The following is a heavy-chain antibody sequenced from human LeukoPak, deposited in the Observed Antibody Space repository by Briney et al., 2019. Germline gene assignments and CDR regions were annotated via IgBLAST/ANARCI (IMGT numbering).Heavy chain of an antibody. D-gene: IGHD6-13*01. J-gene: IGHJ5*02. CDR2: ISTYNANT. Sequence: ASVKVSCKASGYTFTNYGISWVRQAPRQGLEWMGWISTYNANTNYAQKLQGRVTMTTDTSTSTAYMELRSLRSDDTAVYYCARKTIAGGYNWFDPWGQGTLVTVSS. CDR3: ARKTIAGGYNWFDP. CDR1: GYTFTNYG. V-gene: IGHV1-18*01.